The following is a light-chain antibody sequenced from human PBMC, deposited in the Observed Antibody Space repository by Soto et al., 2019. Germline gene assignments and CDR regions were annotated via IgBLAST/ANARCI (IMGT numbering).Light chain of an antibody. CDR1: SNDIGAYDY. V-gene: IGLV2-14*03. CDR2: DVN. Sequence: QSALTQPASVSGSPGQSVTISCTGTSNDIGAYDYVSWYQQVPGKAPKLLIFDVNYRPSEISRRFSGSKSGNSASLTISALQPADEADYYCSAYTNANTLTFGGGTKVIVL. J-gene: IGLJ2*01. CDR3: SAYTNANTLT.